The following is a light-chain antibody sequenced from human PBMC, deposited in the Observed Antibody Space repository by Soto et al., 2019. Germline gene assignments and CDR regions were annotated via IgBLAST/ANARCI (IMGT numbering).Light chain of an antibody. CDR2: SVS. CDR1: QSVRGNS. J-gene: IGKJ3*01. CDR3: QHYGALPVT. Sequence: EVVLTQSPGTLSLSPGEGATLSCRASQSVRGNSLAWYQQKPGQAPRLLIYSVSSRATGIPDRFRGSESGTDFTLTISSLEPEDFAVYYCQHYGALPVTFGHGITVDI. V-gene: IGKV3-20*01.